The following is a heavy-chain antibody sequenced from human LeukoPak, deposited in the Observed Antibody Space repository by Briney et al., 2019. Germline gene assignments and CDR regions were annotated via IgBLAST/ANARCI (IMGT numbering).Heavy chain of an antibody. CDR2: INPNSGGT. J-gene: IGHJ4*02. V-gene: IGHV1-2*02. Sequence: GASVKVSCKASGYTFTAYYIHWVRQAPGQGLEWMGWINPNSGGTNSAQKFQGRVTMTRDTSISTAYMELSRLRSDDTAVYYCARFPLGQWLGFDYWGQGTLVTVSS. CDR1: GYTFTAYY. CDR3: ARFPLGQWLGFDY. D-gene: IGHD6-19*01.